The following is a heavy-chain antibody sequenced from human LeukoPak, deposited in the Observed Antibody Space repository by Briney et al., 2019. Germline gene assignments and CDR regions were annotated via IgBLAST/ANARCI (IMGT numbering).Heavy chain of an antibody. Sequence: GGSLRLSCAASGFTFSTYWMHWVRQDPGKGPVWVSRINGDGRITNYTESVKGRFTISRDNDKNTLYLQMNSLRVEDTAVYYCERYQMVDMTRLTGALDTWGRGTMVTVSS. V-gene: IGHV3-74*01. CDR1: GFTFSTYW. CDR2: INGDGRIT. D-gene: IGHD4-11*01. J-gene: IGHJ3*02. CDR3: ERYQMVDMTRLTGALDT.